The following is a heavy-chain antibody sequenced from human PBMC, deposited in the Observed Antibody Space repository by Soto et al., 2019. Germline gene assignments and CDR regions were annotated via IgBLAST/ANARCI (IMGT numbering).Heavy chain of an antibody. CDR2: ISSNDAK. Sequence: QVTLKESGPVLVKPTETLTLTCTVSGFSLSHPRMCVSWIRQPPGKALEPLAHISSNDAKSYTTSLKSRLTISQDTSKSQVVLIMPNIDPVNTATYYCARVLYYAMEVWGQGTTVTVSS. CDR1: GFSLSHPRMC. J-gene: IGHJ6*02. CDR3: ARVLYYAMEV. V-gene: IGHV2-26*01.